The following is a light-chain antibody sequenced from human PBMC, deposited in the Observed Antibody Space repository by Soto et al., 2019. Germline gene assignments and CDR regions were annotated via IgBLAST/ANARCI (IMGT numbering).Light chain of an antibody. J-gene: IGKJ5*01. Sequence: EIGLTQSPGTLSLSPGERATLSCGASRSVSSNYLAWYQQKPGQAPRLLIYGASTRATGIPARFSGSGSATEFTLTISSLQPEDFAAYYCQQYNNWHTITFGHGTRLEIK. CDR3: QQYNNWHTIT. CDR1: RSVSSN. V-gene: IGKV3-15*01. CDR2: GAS.